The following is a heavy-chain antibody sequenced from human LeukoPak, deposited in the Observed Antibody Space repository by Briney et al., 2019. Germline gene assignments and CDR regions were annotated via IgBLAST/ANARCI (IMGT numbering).Heavy chain of an antibody. D-gene: IGHD2-2*01. CDR1: GFTFSDYW. CDR2: MNSDGTTT. J-gene: IGHJ6*02. CDR3: ARKGPIVVVPAASPYYYYGMDV. V-gene: IGHV3-74*01. Sequence: GGSLRLSCVASGFTFSDYWMHWVRQAPGKGLVWVARMNSDGTTTNYADSVKGRFTISRDNAKNSLYLQMNSLRAEDTAVYYCARKGPIVVVPAASPYYYYGMDVWGQGTTVTVSS.